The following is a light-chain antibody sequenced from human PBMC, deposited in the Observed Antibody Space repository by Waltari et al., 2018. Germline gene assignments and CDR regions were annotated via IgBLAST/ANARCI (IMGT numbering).Light chain of an antibody. V-gene: IGKV1-6*01. J-gene: IGKJ4*01. Sequence: IQMTQSPSALSASAGDSVTVSCRASQNIYSNLAWYQQKPGKAPKLLIYAASSLQSGIPSRFSGSGSGTDFTLTISSLQPEDSAAYYCQHYYDNPPTFGGGTKVEIK. CDR1: QNIYSN. CDR2: AAS. CDR3: QHYYDNPPT.